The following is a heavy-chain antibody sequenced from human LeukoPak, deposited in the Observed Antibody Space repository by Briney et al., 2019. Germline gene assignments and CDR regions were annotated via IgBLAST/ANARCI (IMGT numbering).Heavy chain of an antibody. D-gene: IGHD2-15*01. Sequence: LGGPLRLSCAASGFTLSSYSMNWVRQTPGKGVEWVSSISIGCTYIFYADSVKGRFTISRDNAKNSLSLQMNRLRADDTAMYYCAIDPPPGCSSSGCSLPCAFDIWGQGTMVTVSS. CDR1: GFTLSSYS. V-gene: IGHV3-21*01. CDR3: AIDPPPGCSSSGCSLPCAFDI. CDR2: ISIGCTYI. J-gene: IGHJ3*02.